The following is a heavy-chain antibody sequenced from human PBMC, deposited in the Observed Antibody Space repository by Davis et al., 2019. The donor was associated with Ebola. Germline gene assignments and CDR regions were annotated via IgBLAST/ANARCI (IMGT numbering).Heavy chain of an antibody. D-gene: IGHD6-6*01. CDR3: ARAHFGRSSFDY. CDR1: GFTFSSYD. Sequence: GESLKISCAASGFTFSSYDMHWVRQVTGKGLEWVSAIGTAGDTYYPGSVKGRFTISRENAKNSLYLQMNSLRAWDTAVYYRARAHFGRSSFDYWGQGTLVTVSS. CDR2: IGTAGDT. V-gene: IGHV3-13*01. J-gene: IGHJ4*02.